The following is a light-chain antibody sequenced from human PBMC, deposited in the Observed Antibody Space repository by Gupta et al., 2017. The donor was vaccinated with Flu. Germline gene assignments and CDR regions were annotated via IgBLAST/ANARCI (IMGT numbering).Light chain of an antibody. V-gene: IGLV3-10*01. Sequence: GDAWSREFAYWYQQKSGQAPVLVIFEDSIRPSGIPERISGSSSGTMATLIISGAQVDDEADYYCYSTDSTGNHRVFGGGTKLTVL. J-gene: IGLJ2*01. CDR3: YSTDSTGNHRV. CDR2: EDS. CDR1: AWSREF.